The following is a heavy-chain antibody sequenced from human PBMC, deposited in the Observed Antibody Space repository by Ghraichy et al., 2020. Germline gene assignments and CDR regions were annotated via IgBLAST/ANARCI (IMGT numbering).Heavy chain of an antibody. CDR3: ARRVTAIHAFDI. V-gene: IGHV4-39*01. CDR1: GGSISSSSYC. CDR2: IYYSGST. J-gene: IGHJ3*02. D-gene: IGHD5-18*01. Sequence: SETLSLTCTVSGGSISSSSYCWGWIRQPPGKGLEWIGNIYYSGSTYYNLSLKSRVSISVDTSKNQFSLKLSSVTAADTAVYFCARRVTAIHAFDIWGQGTMVTVSS.